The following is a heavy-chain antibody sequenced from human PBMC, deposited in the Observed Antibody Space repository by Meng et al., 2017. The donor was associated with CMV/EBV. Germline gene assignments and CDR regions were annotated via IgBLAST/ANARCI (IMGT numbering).Heavy chain of an antibody. CDR2: IYSDGINT. V-gene: IGHV3-23*03. CDR1: GFTFSSYA. CDR3: AKDRHYGDSRYFYGLGV. J-gene: IGHJ6*02. D-gene: IGHD4-17*01. Sequence: LSLTCAASGFTFSSYAMTWVRQAPGKRLEWVSVIYSDGINTYYADSVKGRFTIYRDDSKNMLYLQMNSLRVEDTAVYYCAKDRHYGDSRYFYGLGVWGQGTTVTVSS.